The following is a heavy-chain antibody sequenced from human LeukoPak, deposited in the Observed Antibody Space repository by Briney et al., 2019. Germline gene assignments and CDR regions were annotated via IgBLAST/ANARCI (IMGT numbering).Heavy chain of an antibody. CDR2: FYNSGRA. Sequence: SETLSLTCTVSGGSISSGSYYWNWIRQPAGKGLEWIGRFYNSGRANFNPSLKSRVTISADTSKNQFSLNLISVTAADTAIYYCARVSSGGYFHTYYFDYWGQGTLVTVSS. CDR3: ARVSSGGYFHTYYFDY. J-gene: IGHJ4*02. V-gene: IGHV4-61*10. D-gene: IGHD3-22*01. CDR1: GGSISSGSYY.